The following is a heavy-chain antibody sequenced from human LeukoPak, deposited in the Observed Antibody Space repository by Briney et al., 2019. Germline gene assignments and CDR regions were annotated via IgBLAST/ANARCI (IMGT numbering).Heavy chain of an antibody. Sequence: GGSLRLSCAASGFTFSSYSMNWVRQAPGKGLEWVSSISSSSSNIYYADSVKGRFTISRDNAKNSLYLQMNSLRAEDTAVYYCARDLEGSGSFYRPSYDYWGQGTLVTVSS. CDR1: GFTFSSYS. V-gene: IGHV3-21*01. J-gene: IGHJ4*02. CDR3: ARDLEGSGSFYRPSYDY. D-gene: IGHD3-10*01. CDR2: ISSSSSNI.